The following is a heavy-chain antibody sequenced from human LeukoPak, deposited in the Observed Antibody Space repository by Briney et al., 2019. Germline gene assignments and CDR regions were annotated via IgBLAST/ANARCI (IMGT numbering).Heavy chain of an antibody. CDR3: ARLGGYYDPPGY. CDR2: MYYSGST. D-gene: IGHD3-22*01. J-gene: IGHJ4*02. CDR1: GGSISSSSSGYY. V-gene: IGHV4-39*01. Sequence: PSETLSLTCTVSGGSISSSSSGYYWGWIRQPPGKGLEWIGNMYYSGSTYYNPSLKSRVTISIDTSKNQFSLKLSSVTVADTAVYYCARLGGYYDPPGYWGQGTLVTVSS.